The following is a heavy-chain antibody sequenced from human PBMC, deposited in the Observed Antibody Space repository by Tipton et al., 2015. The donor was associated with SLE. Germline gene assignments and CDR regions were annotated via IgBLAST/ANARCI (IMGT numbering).Heavy chain of an antibody. CDR2: IIPIFDTA. D-gene: IGHD6-13*01. CDR1: GGTFSSYA. J-gene: IGHJ3*02. Sequence: QSGAEVKKPGSSVKVSCKASGGTFSSYAISWVRQAPGQGLEWMGGIIPIFDTANYAQKFQGRVTITADKSTSTAYMELSSLRSEDTAVYYCARDGYSNSWYTGGDAFDIWGQGTMVTVSS. CDR3: ARDGYSNSWYTGGDAFDI. V-gene: IGHV1-69*06.